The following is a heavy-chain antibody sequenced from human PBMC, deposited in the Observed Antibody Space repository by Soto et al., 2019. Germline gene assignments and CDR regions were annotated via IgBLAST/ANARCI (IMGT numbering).Heavy chain of an antibody. CDR3: ARDSLSGSYYLDY. J-gene: IGHJ4*02. V-gene: IGHV3-33*01. CDR1: GFTFSDYG. D-gene: IGHD1-26*01. CDR2: IWYDGSIK. Sequence: GSLRLSCAASGFTFSDYGMHWVRQAPGKGLEWVAVIWYDGSIKYYGDSVKGRFTISRDNSKNTLYLQMNSLRAEDTAVFYCARDSLSGSYYLDYWGQGTPVTVSS.